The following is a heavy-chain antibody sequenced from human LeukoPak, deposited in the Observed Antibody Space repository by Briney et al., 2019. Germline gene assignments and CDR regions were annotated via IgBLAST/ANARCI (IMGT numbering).Heavy chain of an antibody. CDR1: GFTFSNYD. CDR2: ITSGRST. CDR3: ARLSTDYYYTDV. V-gene: IGHV3-48*03. Sequence: GGSLRLSCAASGFTFSNYDMNWVRQAPGKGLEWVSYITSGRSTFYADSVKGRFTISRDNAKNSLYLQMNSPRVEDTAVYYCARLSTDYYYTDVWGKGTTVTISS. D-gene: IGHD2-2*01. J-gene: IGHJ6*03.